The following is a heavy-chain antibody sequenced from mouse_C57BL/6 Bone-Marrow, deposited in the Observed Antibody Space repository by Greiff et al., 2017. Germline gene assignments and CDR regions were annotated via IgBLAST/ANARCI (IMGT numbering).Heavy chain of an antibody. CDR3: AREEVWFYFDY. J-gene: IGHJ2*01. CDR1: GYTFTDYY. V-gene: IGHV1-26*01. Sequence: EVQLQQSGPELVKPGASVKISCKASGYTFTDYYMNWVKQSHGKSLEWIGDINPNNGGTSYNQKFKGKATLTVDKSSRTAYMELRSLTSEDSAVYYCAREEVWFYFDYWGQGTTLTVSS. D-gene: IGHD2-10*02. CDR2: INPNNGGT.